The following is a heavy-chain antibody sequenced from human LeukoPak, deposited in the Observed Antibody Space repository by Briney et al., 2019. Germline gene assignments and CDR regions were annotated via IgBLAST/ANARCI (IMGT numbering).Heavy chain of an antibody. CDR2: IGSSSSAT. CDR1: GFSFSTYG. V-gene: IGHV3-48*01. CDR3: ARSATRFSNGWYGQVDFDS. Sequence: PGGSLRLSCAGSGFSFSTYGMNWVRQAPGKGLEWISYIGSSSSATYYADSVKGRFTISRDNVNNSLYLDMDSLRVDDTAVYYCARSATRFSNGWYGQVDFDSWGQGSLVIVPS. J-gene: IGHJ4*02. D-gene: IGHD6-19*01.